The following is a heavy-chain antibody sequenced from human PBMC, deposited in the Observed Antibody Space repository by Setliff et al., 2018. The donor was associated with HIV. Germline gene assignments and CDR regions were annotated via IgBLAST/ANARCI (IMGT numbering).Heavy chain of an antibody. CDR1: GGSFGAYY. CDR2: INHSGNT. Sequence: PSETLSLTCAVYGGSFGAYYWSWIRQPPGKGLEWIGEINHSGNTYYNPSLNSRVTISVDTSKNHFSLKLTSVTAADTAVYYCARVKRGLEWLPYGYFDYWGQGTLVTVSS. J-gene: IGHJ4*02. D-gene: IGHD3-3*01. CDR3: ARVKRGLEWLPYGYFDY. V-gene: IGHV4-34*01.